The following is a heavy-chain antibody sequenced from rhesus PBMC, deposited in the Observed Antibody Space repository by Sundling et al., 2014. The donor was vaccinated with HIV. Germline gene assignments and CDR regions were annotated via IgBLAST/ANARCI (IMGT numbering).Heavy chain of an antibody. CDR2: IYGNSAST. J-gene: IGHJ4*01. D-gene: IGHD3-3*01. V-gene: IGHV4S9*01. CDR1: GASISDTYR. CDR3: ARGSYLDWLLPHFDY. Sequence: QVQLQESGPGLVKPSETLPLTCAVSGASISDTYRWNWIRQPPGKGLEWIGFIYGNSASTYYNPSLKNRVTISKDTSKNQFSLKLNSVTAADTAVYYCARGSYLDWLLPHFDYWGQGVLVTVSS.